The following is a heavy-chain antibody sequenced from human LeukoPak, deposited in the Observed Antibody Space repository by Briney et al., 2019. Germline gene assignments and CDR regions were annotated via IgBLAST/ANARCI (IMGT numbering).Heavy chain of an antibody. CDR2: ISAYNGNT. D-gene: IGHD3-22*01. CDR1: GYTFTSYG. J-gene: IGHJ4*02. V-gene: IGHV1-18*01. CDR3: ARVRDYYDSSVYLSNFDY. Sequence: GASVKVSCKASGYTFTSYGISWVRQAPGQGLEWMGWISAYNGNTNYAQKLQGRVTMTTDTSTSTAYMELRSLRSDDTAVYYCARVRDYYDSSVYLSNFDYWGQGTLVTVSS.